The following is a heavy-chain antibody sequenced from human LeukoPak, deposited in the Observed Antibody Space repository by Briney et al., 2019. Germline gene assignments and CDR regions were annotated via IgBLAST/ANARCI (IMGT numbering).Heavy chain of an antibody. Sequence: ASVKVSCKVPDYMLTSFGVSWVRQAPGQGLEWMGWISAYNGNTNYAQKLQGRVTMTTDTSTSTAYMGLRSLRSDDTAVYYCASRFVAAARNDAFDIWGQGTMVTVSS. CDR3: ASRFVAAARNDAFDI. J-gene: IGHJ3*02. CDR1: DYMLTSFG. D-gene: IGHD6-13*01. CDR2: ISAYNGNT. V-gene: IGHV1-18*01.